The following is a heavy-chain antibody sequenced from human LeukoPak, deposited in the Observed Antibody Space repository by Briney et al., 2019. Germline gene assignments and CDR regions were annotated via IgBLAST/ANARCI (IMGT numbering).Heavy chain of an antibody. CDR1: GGSISSYY. D-gene: IGHD3-16*02. V-gene: IGHV4-4*07. CDR3: ARVGDYVWGSYRSNWFDP. CDR2: IYTSGST. J-gene: IGHJ5*02. Sequence: SETLSLTCTVSGGSISSYYWSWIRQPAGKGLEWIGRIYTSGSTNYNPSLKSRVTMSVDTSKNQSSLKLSSVTAADTAVYYCARVGDYVWGSYRSNWFDPWGQGTLVTVSS.